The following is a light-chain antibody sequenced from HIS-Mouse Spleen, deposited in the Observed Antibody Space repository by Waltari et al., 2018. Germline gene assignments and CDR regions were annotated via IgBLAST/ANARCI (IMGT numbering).Light chain of an antibody. CDR1: SSNTGSNY. V-gene: IGLV1-47*01. Sequence: QSVLTQPPSASGTPGQRFTISCSGSSSNTGSNYVYWYQQLPGTAPKLLIYRNNQRPSGVPDRFSGSKSGTSASLAISGLRSEDEADYYCAAWDDSLSGWVFGGGTKLTVL. CDR2: RNN. CDR3: AAWDDSLSGWV. J-gene: IGLJ3*02.